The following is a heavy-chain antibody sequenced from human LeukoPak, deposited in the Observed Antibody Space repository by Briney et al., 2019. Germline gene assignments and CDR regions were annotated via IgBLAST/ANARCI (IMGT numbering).Heavy chain of an antibody. CDR1: GGSISTSGLY. D-gene: IGHD4-23*01. V-gene: IGHV4-39*01. CDR3: VRNSPSSLYAMDV. J-gene: IGHJ6*02. Sequence: PSETLSLTCSVSGGSISTSGLYWGWIRQPPGKGLEWIGSIYYSGTTHYNPSLKSRVTISVDTSKNQCSLKLTSVTATDTAVYYCVRNSPSSLYAMDVWGLGTTVTVSS. CDR2: IYYSGTT.